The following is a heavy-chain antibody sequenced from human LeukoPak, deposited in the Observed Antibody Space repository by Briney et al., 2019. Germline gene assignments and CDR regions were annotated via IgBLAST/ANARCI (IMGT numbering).Heavy chain of an antibody. J-gene: IGHJ4*02. V-gene: IGHV3-11*01. D-gene: IGHD4-17*01. Sequence: GGSLRLSCAASGFTFSDYYMSWIRQAPGKGLEWVSYISSSGSTIYYADSVKGRFTISRDNAKNSLYLQMNSLRAEDTAVYYCANSYGDYTYPIFGYWGQGNLVTVSS. CDR2: ISSSGSTI. CDR1: GFTFSDYY. CDR3: ANSYGDYTYPIFGY.